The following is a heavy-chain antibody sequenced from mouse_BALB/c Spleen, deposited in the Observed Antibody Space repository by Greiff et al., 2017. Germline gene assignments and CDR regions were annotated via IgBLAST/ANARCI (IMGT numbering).Heavy chain of an antibody. J-gene: IGHJ3*01. CDR2: ISYDGSN. V-gene: IGHV3-6*02. D-gene: IGHD2-4*01. Sequence: EVKLEESGPGLVKPSQSLSLTCSVTGFSFTSCYFWYCIRHAPGNILELMGYISYDGSNNYNPSLKKRISITRDTSKNQFFLKLNSVTTEDTATYYCAKDDDYDVEFAYWGQGTLVTVSA. CDR3: AKDDDYDVEFAY. CDR1: GFSFTSCYF.